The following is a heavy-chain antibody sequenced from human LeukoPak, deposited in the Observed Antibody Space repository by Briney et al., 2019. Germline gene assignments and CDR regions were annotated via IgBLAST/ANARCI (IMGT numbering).Heavy chain of an antibody. CDR1: GGSFSGYY. D-gene: IGHD3-22*01. V-gene: IGHV4-34*01. J-gene: IGHJ6*03. CDR2: INHSGST. CDR3: ARSSGYYYYYYYYMDV. Sequence: PSETLSLTCAVYGGSFSGYYWSWIRQPPGKGLEWIGEINHSGSTNYNPSLKSRVTISVDTSKNHFSLKLSSVTAADTAVYYCARSSGYYYYYYYYMDVWGKGTTVTASS.